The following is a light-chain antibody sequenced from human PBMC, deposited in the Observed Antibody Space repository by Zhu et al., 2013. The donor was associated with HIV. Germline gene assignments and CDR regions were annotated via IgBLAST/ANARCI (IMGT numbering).Light chain of an antibody. J-gene: IGKJ5*01. Sequence: EIVLTQSPATLSVSPGERATLSCRASQSVFTNLAWYQQKPGQAPRLLIYGASTRATGIPARFSGSGSGTEFTLTISSLQSEDFAIYYCQQYNYWPPITFGQGTRLEIK. CDR1: QSVFTN. V-gene: IGKV3-15*01. CDR2: GAS. CDR3: QQYNYWPPIT.